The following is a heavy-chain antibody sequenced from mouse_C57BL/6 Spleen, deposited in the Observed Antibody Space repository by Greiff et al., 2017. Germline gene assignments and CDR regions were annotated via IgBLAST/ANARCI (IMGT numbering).Heavy chain of an antibody. J-gene: IGHJ4*01. CDR1: GYAFSSSW. D-gene: IGHD1-1*01. V-gene: IGHV1-82*01. Sequence: VQLQQSGPELVKPGASVKISCKASGYAFSSSWMNWVKQRPGKGLEWIGRIYPGDGDTNYNGKFKGKATLTADKSSSTAYMQLSSLTSEDSAVYFCARGYYGSSYSLYAMDYWGQGTSVTVSS. CDR3: ARGYYGSSYSLYAMDY. CDR2: IYPGDGDT.